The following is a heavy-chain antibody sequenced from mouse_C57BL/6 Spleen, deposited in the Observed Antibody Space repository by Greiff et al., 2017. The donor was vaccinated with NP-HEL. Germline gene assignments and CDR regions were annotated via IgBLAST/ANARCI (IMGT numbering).Heavy chain of an antibody. CDR2: INPYNGGT. CDR1: GYTFTDYY. J-gene: IGHJ4*01. Sequence: EVQLQQSGPVLVKPGASVKMSCKASGYTFTDYYMNWVKQSHGKSLEWIGVINPYNGGTSYNQKFKGKATLTVDKSSSTAYMELNSLTSEDSAVYYCARGGFYYSNLYAMDYWGQGTSVTVSS. V-gene: IGHV1-19*01. CDR3: ARGGFYYSNLYAMDY. D-gene: IGHD2-5*01.